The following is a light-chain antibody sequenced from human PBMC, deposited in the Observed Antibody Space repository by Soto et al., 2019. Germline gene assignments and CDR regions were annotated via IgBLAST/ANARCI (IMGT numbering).Light chain of an antibody. CDR2: KTY. CDR1: QTITVD. V-gene: IGKV1-39*01. J-gene: IGKJ4*01. Sequence: DIQMTQSPSSVSASVGDRVTITCRASQTITVDLNWYQQKLGKAHKLPISKTYRLQSGVPSRFSGSGSGTDFTLTISGLQPDDFADYYCQQSYKTPLTFGGGTKVDIK. CDR3: QQSYKTPLT.